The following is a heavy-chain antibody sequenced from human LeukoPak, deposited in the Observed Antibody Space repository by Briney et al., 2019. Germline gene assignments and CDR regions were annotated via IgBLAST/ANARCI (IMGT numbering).Heavy chain of an antibody. CDR3: ARGVRYYYDSSGLSRYYFDY. CDR2: IYHSGST. V-gene: IGHV4-59*01. CDR1: GGSISSYY. J-gene: IGHJ4*02. D-gene: IGHD3-22*01. Sequence: SETLSLTCTVSGGSISSYYWSWIRQPPGKGLEWIGYIYHSGSTNYNPSLKSRVTISVDTSKNQFSLKLSSVTAADTAVYYCARGVRYYYDSSGLSRYYFDYWGQGTLVTVSS.